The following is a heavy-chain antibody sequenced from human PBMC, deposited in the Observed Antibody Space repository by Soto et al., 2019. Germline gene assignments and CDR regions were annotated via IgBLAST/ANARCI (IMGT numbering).Heavy chain of an antibody. CDR2: MLPISGTA. J-gene: IGHJ5*02. Sequence: QMQLVQSGPEVKKPGSSVKVSCKASGATFSTNVITWVRQAPVQGLEWMGGMLPISGTANYAQKFQGRVTITAYEVTSTASMELTSLQSEGTAVYYCASLWTQLGVGHWGQGTLVTVAS. V-gene: IGHV1-69*01. CDR1: GATFSTNV. D-gene: IGHD1-1*01. CDR3: ASLWTQLGVGH.